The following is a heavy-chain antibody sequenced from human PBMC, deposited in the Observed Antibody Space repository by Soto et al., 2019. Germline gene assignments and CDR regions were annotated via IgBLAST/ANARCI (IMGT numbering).Heavy chain of an antibody. CDR3: ARSRMVRGVNSPNWFDP. Sequence: PSETLSLTCTVSGGSISSSSYYWGWIRQPPGKGLEWIGSIYYSGSTYYNPSLKSRVTISVDTSKNQFSLKLSSVTAADTAVYYCARSRMVRGVNSPNWFDPWGQGTLVTVSS. CDR2: IYYSGST. V-gene: IGHV4-39*01. CDR1: GGSISSSSYY. J-gene: IGHJ5*02. D-gene: IGHD3-10*01.